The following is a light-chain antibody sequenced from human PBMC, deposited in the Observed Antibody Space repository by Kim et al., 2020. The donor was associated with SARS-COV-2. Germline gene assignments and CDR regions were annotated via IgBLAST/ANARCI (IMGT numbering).Light chain of an antibody. CDR2: GAS. J-gene: IGKJ5*01. Sequence: EIVLTQSPGTLSLSPGERATLSCRASQSVTSNYLAWYQQKPGQAPRLLIYGASTRATGIPDRLSGSGSGTDFTLTISRLEPEDFAVYCWQQYGSSITFGQGTRLEIK. V-gene: IGKV3-20*01. CDR1: QSVTSNY. CDR3: QQYGSSIT.